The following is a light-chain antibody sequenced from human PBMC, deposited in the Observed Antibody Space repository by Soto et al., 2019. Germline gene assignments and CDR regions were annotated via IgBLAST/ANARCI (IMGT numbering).Light chain of an antibody. V-gene: IGLV2-14*03. CDR3: SSYTSNTTPYV. Sequence: QSALTQPASVSGSPGQSITISCTGSSSDVGGYDYVSWYQQHPGKAPKLLIYDVSNRPSGVSTRFSGSKSGNTASLTISGLQAEDEADYHCSSYTSNTTPYVFGTRTKVTVL. J-gene: IGLJ1*01. CDR1: SSDVGGYDY. CDR2: DVS.